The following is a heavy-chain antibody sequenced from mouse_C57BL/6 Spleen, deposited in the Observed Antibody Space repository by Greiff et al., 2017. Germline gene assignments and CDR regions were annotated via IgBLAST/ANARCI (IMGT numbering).Heavy chain of an antibody. CDR1: GFTFSSYA. CDR3: ARDSPTTRGYFDY. Sequence: EVKVVESGGGLVKPGGSLKLSCAASGFTFSSYAMSWVRQTPEKRLEWVATISDGGSYTYYPDNVKGRFTISRDNAKNNLYLQMSHLKSEDTAMYYCARDSPTTRGYFDYWGQGTTLTVSS. CDR2: ISDGGSYT. V-gene: IGHV5-4*01. J-gene: IGHJ2*01. D-gene: IGHD1-1*01.